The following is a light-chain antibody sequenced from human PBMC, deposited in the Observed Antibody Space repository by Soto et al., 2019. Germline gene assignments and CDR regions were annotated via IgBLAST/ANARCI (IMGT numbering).Light chain of an antibody. J-gene: IGLJ1*01. V-gene: IGLV2-14*04. CDR2: DAS. CDR3: SSYTSSGTYV. Sequence: TSSDVGGYNYVSWYQQHPGKAPKVMIYDASNRPSGVSNRFSGSKSGNTASLTISGLQAEDEADYFCSSYTSSGTYVFGTWTRSPS. CDR1: SSDVGGYNY.